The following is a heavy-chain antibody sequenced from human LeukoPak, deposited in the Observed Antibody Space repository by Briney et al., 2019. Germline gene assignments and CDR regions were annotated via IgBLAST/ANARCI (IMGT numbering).Heavy chain of an antibody. CDR2: VSPSGGHI. D-gene: IGHD4-17*01. Sequence: KPGGSLRLSCAASGFSFSSYAMNWVRQAPGKGLEWVSSVSPSGGHIYYADSVKGRFTVSRDNADNSLYLQMNSLRAEDAAVYYCAKGRWRMTTVTTGDYWGQGTLVTVSS. V-gene: IGHV3-21*04. CDR3: AKGRWRMTTVTTGDY. J-gene: IGHJ4*02. CDR1: GFSFSSYA.